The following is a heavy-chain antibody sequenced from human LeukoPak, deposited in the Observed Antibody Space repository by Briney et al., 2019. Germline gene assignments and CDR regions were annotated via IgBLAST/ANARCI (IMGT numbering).Heavy chain of an antibody. CDR1: GFTFIRHW. J-gene: IGHJ4*02. V-gene: IGHV3-7*01. CDR2: IKEDGSEI. CDR3: VRESTYTYAYALDY. Sequence: PGGSLRLSCAASGFTFIRHWISWVRQAPGKGLEWVANIKEDGSEIHYVDPVKGRFTISRDNAENSLYLQMNSLRAEDTAVYYCVRESTYTYAYALDYWGQGTLVTVSS. D-gene: IGHD5-18*01.